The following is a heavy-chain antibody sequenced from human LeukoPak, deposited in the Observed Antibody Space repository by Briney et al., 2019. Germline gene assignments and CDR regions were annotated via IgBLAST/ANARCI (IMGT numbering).Heavy chain of an antibody. Sequence: SETLSLTCTVSGVSISGYYWSWIRQPPGKGLEWIGYIHTGGNTNYNPSLKSRVTTSVDTSKNQFALKLSSVTAADTAVYYCARYRQCSGGSCYYYGMDVWGQGTTVTVSS. J-gene: IGHJ6*02. D-gene: IGHD2-15*01. CDR3: ARYRQCSGGSCYYYGMDV. CDR1: GVSISGYY. CDR2: IHTGGNT. V-gene: IGHV4-4*09.